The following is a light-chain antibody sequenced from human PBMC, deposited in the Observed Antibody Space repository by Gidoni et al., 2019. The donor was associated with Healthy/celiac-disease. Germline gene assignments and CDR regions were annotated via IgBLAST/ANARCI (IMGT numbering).Light chain of an antibody. Sequence: ILITQSPSTLSVSPGERATLSCRASQSITTNLAWYQQKPGQAPRLIISGASTRATGIPAMFSGSGSGAEFTLTISSLQSEDFAVYYCQQYNNWPPLTFGGGTKVEIK. CDR3: QQYNNWPPLT. CDR2: GAS. V-gene: IGKV3-15*01. J-gene: IGKJ4*01. CDR1: QSITTN.